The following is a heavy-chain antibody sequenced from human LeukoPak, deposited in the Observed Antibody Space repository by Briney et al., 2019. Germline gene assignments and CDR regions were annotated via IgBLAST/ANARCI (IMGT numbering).Heavy chain of an antibody. CDR1: GFIFSDYG. D-gene: IGHD6-13*01. CDR2: ISYDGSNK. J-gene: IGHJ4*02. V-gene: IGHV3-30*18. CDR3: AKSGYSSSWFFDY. Sequence: PGGSLRLSCAASGFIFSDYGMHWVRQAPGKGLEWVAVISYDGSNKYYADSVKGRFTISRDNSKNTLYLQINSLRAEDTAVYYCAKSGYSSSWFFDYWGQGTLVTVSS.